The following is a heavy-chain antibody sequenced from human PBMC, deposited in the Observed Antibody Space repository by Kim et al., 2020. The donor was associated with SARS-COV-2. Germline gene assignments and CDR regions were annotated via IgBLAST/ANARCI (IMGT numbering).Heavy chain of an antibody. V-gene: IGHV5-51*01. CDR2: IYPGDSDT. Sequence: GESLKISCKGSGYSFTSYWIGWVRQMPGKGLEWMGIIYPGDSDTRYSPSFQGQVTISADKSISTAYLQWSSLKASDTAMYYCASFIAARPDVPLSYWYFDLWGRGTLVTVSS. CDR3: ASFIAARPDVPLSYWYFDL. J-gene: IGHJ2*01. D-gene: IGHD6-6*01. CDR1: GYSFTSYW.